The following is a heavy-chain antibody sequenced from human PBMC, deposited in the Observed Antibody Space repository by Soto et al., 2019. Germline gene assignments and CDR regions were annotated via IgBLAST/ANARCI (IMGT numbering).Heavy chain of an antibody. D-gene: IGHD3-10*01. J-gene: IGHJ4*02. V-gene: IGHV3-33*01. CDR2: VWYDATNK. Sequence: SLRLSCAASGFSFRSYGMQWVRQAPGKGLEWVAVVWYDATNKYYADSVKGRFTVSRDNTNNMLYLEMNSLRADDTAVYYCVREARYDDSGRLETLDYWGQGALVTVSS. CDR3: VREARYDDSGRLETLDY. CDR1: GFSFRSYG.